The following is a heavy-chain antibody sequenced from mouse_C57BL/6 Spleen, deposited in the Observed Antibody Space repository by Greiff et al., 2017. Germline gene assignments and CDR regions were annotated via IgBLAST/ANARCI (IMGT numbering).Heavy chain of an antibody. CDR1: GFTFSDYG. J-gene: IGHJ4*01. V-gene: IGHV5-17*01. CDR3: ARGSGRGMDY. CDR2: LSSGSSTI. Sequence: EVQRVESGGGLVKPGGSLKLSCAASGFTFSDYGMHWVRQAPEKGLEWVAYLSSGSSTIYYADTVKGRFTFSRDNAKNPLFLQMTSLRSEDTAMYYCARGSGRGMDYWGQGTSVTVSS.